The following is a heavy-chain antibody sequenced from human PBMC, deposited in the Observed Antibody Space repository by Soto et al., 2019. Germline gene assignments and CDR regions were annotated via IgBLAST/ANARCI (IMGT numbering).Heavy chain of an antibody. V-gene: IGHV4-4*02. J-gene: IGHJ6*02. Sequence: QVQLQESGPGLVKPSGTLSLTCAVSGGSISSSNWWSWVRQPPGKGLEWIGEIYHSGSTNYNPSLKSRVTISVDKSKNQFSLKLSSVTAADTAVYYCARGEVAATNYYYYYYGMDVWGQGTTVTVSS. CDR3: ARGEVAATNYYYYYYGMDV. D-gene: IGHD2-15*01. CDR1: GGSISSSNW. CDR2: IYHSGST.